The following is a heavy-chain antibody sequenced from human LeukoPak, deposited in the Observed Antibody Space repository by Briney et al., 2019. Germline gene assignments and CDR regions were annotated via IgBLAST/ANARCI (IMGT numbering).Heavy chain of an antibody. CDR3: ARVGSAGATDWFDP. J-gene: IGHJ5*02. Sequence: GGSLRLSCVASGFTFSSYWMSWVRQAPGKGLEWVANIKQDGSEKYYVDSVKGRFTISRDNAKNSLFLQMNSLRAEDTAVYYCARVGSAGATDWFDPWGQGTLVTVSS. CDR1: GFTFSSYW. CDR2: IKQDGSEK. V-gene: IGHV3-7*01. D-gene: IGHD1-26*01.